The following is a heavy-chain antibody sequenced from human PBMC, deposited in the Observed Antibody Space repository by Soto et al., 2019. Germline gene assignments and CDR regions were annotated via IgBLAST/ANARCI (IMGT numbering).Heavy chain of an antibody. Sequence: EVQLLESAGGLVQPGGSLSLSCAASGFTFSSYAMRWVRQAPGKGLEWVSAISDSGGNTYYADSVKGRFTISRDNSKNTLFLQLNSLRAEDTAVYYCAKCAGSGWYPDYWGQGTLVTVSS. J-gene: IGHJ4*02. CDR1: GFTFSSYA. D-gene: IGHD6-19*01. CDR3: AKCAGSGWYPDY. V-gene: IGHV3-23*01. CDR2: ISDSGGNT.